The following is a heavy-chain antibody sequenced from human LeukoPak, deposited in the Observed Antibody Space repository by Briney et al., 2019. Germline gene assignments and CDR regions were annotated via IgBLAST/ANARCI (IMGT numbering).Heavy chain of an antibody. Sequence: PGGSLRLSCAASGFTFDDYAMHWVRQAPGTGLEWVSRISGDAGSTYYADSVRGRFTISRDNSKNSLYLQMNSLRTEDTALYYCAKDIGYCSSTSCSMFDDAFDIWGQGTMVTVSS. D-gene: IGHD2-2*03. CDR1: GFTFDDYA. CDR3: AKDIGYCSSTSCSMFDDAFDI. CDR2: ISGDAGST. J-gene: IGHJ3*02. V-gene: IGHV3-43*02.